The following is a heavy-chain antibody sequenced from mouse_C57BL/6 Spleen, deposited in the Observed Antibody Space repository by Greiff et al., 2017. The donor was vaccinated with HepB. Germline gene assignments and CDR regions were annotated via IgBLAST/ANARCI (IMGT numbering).Heavy chain of an antibody. CDR2: IYPRSGNT. CDR1: GYTFTSYG. J-gene: IGHJ1*03. V-gene: IGHV1-81*01. CDR3: ARRPYDYDDWYFDV. Sequence: QVQLKQSGAELARPGASVKLSCKASGYTFTSYGISWVKQRTGQGLEWIGEIYPRSGNTYYNEKFKGKATLTADKSSSTAYMELRSLTSEDSAVYFCARRPYDYDDWYFDVWGTGTTVTVSS. D-gene: IGHD2-4*01.